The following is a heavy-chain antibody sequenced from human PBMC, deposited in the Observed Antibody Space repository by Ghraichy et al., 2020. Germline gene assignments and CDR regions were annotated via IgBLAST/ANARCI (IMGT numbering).Heavy chain of an antibody. CDR3: ARVTKAPTSYFAGYSSGWYHGIWFDP. J-gene: IGHJ5*02. D-gene: IGHD6-19*01. V-gene: IGHV1-69*13. CDR1: GGTFSSYA. CDR2: IIPIFGTA. Sequence: SVKVSCKASGGTFSSYAISWVRQAPGQGLEWMGGIIPIFGTANYAQKFQGRVTITADESTSTAYMELSSLRSEDTAVYYCARVTKAPTSYFAGYSSGWYHGIWFDPWGQGTLVTVSS.